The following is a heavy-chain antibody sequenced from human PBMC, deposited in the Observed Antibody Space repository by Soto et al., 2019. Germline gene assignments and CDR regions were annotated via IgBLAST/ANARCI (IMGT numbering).Heavy chain of an antibody. CDR3: ARTIVVPAATRFDY. J-gene: IGHJ4*02. Sequence: SETLSLTCTVSGGSISSSSYYWGWIRQPPGKGLEWIGSIYYSGSTYYNPSLKSRVTISVDTSKNQFSLKLSSVTAADTAVYYCARTIVVPAATRFDYWGQGTLVTVSS. CDR2: IYYSGST. CDR1: GGSISSSSYY. D-gene: IGHD2-2*01. V-gene: IGHV4-39*01.